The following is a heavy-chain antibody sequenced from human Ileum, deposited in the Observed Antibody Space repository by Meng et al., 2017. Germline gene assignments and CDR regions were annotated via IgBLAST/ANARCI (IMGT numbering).Heavy chain of an antibody. D-gene: IGHD1-26*01. J-gene: IGHJ4*02. V-gene: IGHV6-1*01. CDR1: GDSVSSNSAA. Sequence: SQTLSLTCAISGDSVSSNSAAWNWIRQSPSRGLEWLGRTYYRSKWSTDYALSVRSRITIKPDTSKNQSPLQLNSVTPEDTAVYYCARFVGATKIFDYWGQGTLVTVSS. CDR2: TYYRSKWST. CDR3: ARFVGATKIFDY.